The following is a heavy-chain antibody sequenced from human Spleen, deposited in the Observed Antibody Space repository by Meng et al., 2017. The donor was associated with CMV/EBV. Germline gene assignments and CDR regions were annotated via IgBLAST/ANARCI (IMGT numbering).Heavy chain of an antibody. D-gene: IGHD2-15*01. V-gene: IGHV1-69*05. CDR2: IIPIFGTA. CDR3: ARDLYSGRAHNWFDP. Sequence: SVKVSCKASGGTFSSYAISWVRQAPGQGLEWMGGIIPIFGTANYAQKFQGRVTITTDESTSTAYTELSSLRSEDTAVYYCARDLYSGRAHNWFDPWGQGTLVTVSS. CDR1: GGTFSSYA. J-gene: IGHJ5*02.